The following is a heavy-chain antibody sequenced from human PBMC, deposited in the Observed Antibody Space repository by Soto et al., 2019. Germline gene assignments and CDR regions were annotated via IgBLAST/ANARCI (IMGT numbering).Heavy chain of an antibody. V-gene: IGHV1-46*01. CDR2: INPSGGST. CDR1: GYTFTSYY. D-gene: IGHD5-18*01. J-gene: IGHJ6*02. Sequence: ASVKVSCKASGYTFTSYYMHWVRQAPGQGLEWMGIINPSGGSTSYAQKFQGRVTMTRDTSTSTVYMELSSLRSEDTAVYYCARASGTAMVGYYGMEVWGQGTTVTVSS. CDR3: ARASGTAMVGYYGMEV.